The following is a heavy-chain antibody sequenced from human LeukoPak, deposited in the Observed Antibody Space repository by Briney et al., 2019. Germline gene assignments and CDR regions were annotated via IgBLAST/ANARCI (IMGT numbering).Heavy chain of an antibody. V-gene: IGHV3-74*01. D-gene: IGHD1-14*01. CDR2: INSDGGST. CDR3: AREPDYYYGMDV. CDR1: GFTFSSYW. Sequence: QPGGSLRLSCAASGFTFSSYWMHWVRQAPGKGLVWVSRINSDGGSTSYADSVKGRFTISRDSAKNTLYLQMNSLRAEDTAVYYCAREPDYYYGMDVWGKGTTVTVSS. J-gene: IGHJ6*04.